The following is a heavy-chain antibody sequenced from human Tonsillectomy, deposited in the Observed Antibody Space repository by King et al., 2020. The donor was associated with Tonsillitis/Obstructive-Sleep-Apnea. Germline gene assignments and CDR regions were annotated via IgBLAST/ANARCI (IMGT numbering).Heavy chain of an antibody. D-gene: IGHD4-17*01. CDR1: GFTFRRYE. J-gene: IGHJ4*02. CDR3: ARAFYGEYVDESYFDY. V-gene: IGHV3-48*03. CDR2: ISSSGSTP. Sequence: VQLVESGGGLVQPGGSLRLSCAASGFTFRRYEMNWVRQAPGKGLEWVSKISSSGSTPHFADSVKGRFTISRDNGKNSLYRQMHTLRAEDTAVYYCARAFYGEYVDESYFDYWGQGTLVTVSS.